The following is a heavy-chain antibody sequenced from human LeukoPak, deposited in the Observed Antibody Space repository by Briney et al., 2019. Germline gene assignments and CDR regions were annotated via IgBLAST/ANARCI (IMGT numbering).Heavy chain of an antibody. D-gene: IGHD1-26*01. CDR2: INPHSGGT. CDR1: GYTFTGYY. J-gene: IGHJ6*03. Sequence: ASVKVSCKASGYTFTGYYIHWVRQAPGQGLEWMGWINPHSGGTNYAQKFQGGVTMTRDTSITTAYMELSSLRSDDTAVYYCAINSGSYYDYYYYMDVWGKGTTVTVSS. V-gene: IGHV1-2*02. CDR3: AINSGSYYDYYYYMDV.